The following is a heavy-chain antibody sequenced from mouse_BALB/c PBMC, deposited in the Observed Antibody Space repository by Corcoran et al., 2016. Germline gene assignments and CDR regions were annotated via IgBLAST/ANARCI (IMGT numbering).Heavy chain of an antibody. D-gene: IGHD2-4*01. CDR3: ARWDYYDSFDY. J-gene: IGHJ2*01. CDR2: IDPENGNT. Sequence: EVQLQQSGAELVRPGALVKLSCKASGFNIKDYYMHWVKQRPEQGLVWIGWIDPENGNTIYEPKVQGKASITADTSSNTAYLQLSSLTSEDTAVYYCARWDYYDSFDYWGQGTTLTVSS. V-gene: IGHV14-1*02. CDR1: GFNIKDYY.